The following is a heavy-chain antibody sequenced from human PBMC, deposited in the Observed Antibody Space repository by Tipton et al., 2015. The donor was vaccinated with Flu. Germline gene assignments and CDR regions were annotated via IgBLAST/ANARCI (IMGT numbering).Heavy chain of an antibody. CDR3: ARVEAYSRCLGY. Sequence: SLRLSCAASGFTVSSNYMSWVRQAPGKGLEWVSVIYSGGSTYYADSVKGRFTISRDNSKNTLYLQMNSLRAEDTVVYYCARVEAYSRCLGYWGQGTLVTVSS. J-gene: IGHJ4*02. D-gene: IGHD5-18*01. V-gene: IGHV3-53*01. CDR2: IYSGGST. CDR1: GFTVSSNY.